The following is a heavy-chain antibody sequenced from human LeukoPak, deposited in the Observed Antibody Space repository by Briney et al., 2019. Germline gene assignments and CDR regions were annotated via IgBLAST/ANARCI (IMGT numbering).Heavy chain of an antibody. CDR3: ARDPRRYVDTATLDY. Sequence: SETLSVTCAVSGYSISSGYYWGWIRQPPGKGLEWSGSIYNSGSTYYNPSLKSRVTISVDTSKNQFSLKLSSVTPADTAVDYCARDPRRYVDTATLDYWGQGTLVTVSS. CDR1: GYSISSGYY. J-gene: IGHJ4*02. V-gene: IGHV4-38-2*02. D-gene: IGHD5-18*01. CDR2: IYNSGST.